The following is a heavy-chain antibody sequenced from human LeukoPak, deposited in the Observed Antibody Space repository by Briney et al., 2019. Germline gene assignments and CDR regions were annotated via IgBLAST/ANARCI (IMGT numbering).Heavy chain of an antibody. J-gene: IGHJ5*02. Sequence: PSETLSLTCAVYGGSFSGYYWSWIRQPPGKGLEWIGEINHSGSTNYNPSLKSRVTISVDTSKNQFSLKLSSVTAADMAVYYCARVGHDFWSGYTPSYNWFDPWGQGTLVTVSS. CDR1: GGSFSGYY. CDR2: INHSGST. V-gene: IGHV4-34*01. CDR3: ARVGHDFWSGYTPSYNWFDP. D-gene: IGHD3-3*01.